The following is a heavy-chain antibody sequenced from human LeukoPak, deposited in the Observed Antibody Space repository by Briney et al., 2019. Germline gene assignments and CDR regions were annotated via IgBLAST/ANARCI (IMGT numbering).Heavy chain of an antibody. V-gene: IGHV3-74*01. CDR2: INEDASII. J-gene: IGHJ4*02. Sequence: AGSRRLSCAASGFTFSGYWMHWVRQAPGKGLEWVSRINEDASIITYAVSVKGRFIISRDNTKKSLYLQMNSLRAEDTAVYYCVRDLILVWTPGDDFDFWGQGTLVTVSS. D-gene: IGHD3-16*01. CDR1: GFTFSGYW. CDR3: VRDLILVWTPGDDFDF.